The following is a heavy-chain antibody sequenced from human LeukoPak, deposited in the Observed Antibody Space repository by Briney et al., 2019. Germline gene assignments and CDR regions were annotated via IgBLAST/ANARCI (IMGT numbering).Heavy chain of an antibody. CDR3: ARGDNWNSYYYYYMDV. CDR1: GFTVSSNY. V-gene: IGHV3-66*01. J-gene: IGHJ6*03. D-gene: IGHD1-7*01. Sequence: GGSLRLSCAASGFTVSSNYMSWVRQAPGKGLEWVSVIYSGGSTYYADSVKGRFTISRDNAENSLNLQMNSLRAEDTAVYYCARGDNWNSYYYYYMDVWGKGTTVTVFS. CDR2: IYSGGST.